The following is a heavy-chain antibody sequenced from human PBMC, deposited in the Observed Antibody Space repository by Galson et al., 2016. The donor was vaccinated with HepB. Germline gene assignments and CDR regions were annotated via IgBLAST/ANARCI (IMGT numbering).Heavy chain of an antibody. J-gene: IGHJ6*02. CDR3: AKGAELGYCGGGDCYLYYYYGVDV. D-gene: IGHD2-15*01. CDR1: GFTFSRSG. CDR2: MSYDGRNK. V-gene: IGHV3-30*18. Sequence: SLRLSCAASGFTFSRSGMHWVRQAPGKGLEWVAVMSYDGRNKNYADSVKGRFTISRDNSKNTLYLQMNSLRAEDTAVYYCAKGAELGYCGGGDCYLYYYYGVDVWGQGTMVTVSS.